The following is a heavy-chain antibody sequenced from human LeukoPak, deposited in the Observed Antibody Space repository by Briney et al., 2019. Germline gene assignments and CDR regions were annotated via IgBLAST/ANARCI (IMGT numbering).Heavy chain of an antibody. Sequence: PGGSLRLSCAASGFTFSSYGMHWVRQAPGKGLGWVAVIWYDGSNKCYADSVKGRFTISRDNSKNTLYLQMNSLRAEDTAVYYCAKERASGYFDYWGQGTLVTVSS. CDR3: AKERASGYFDY. J-gene: IGHJ4*02. CDR2: IWYDGSNK. CDR1: GFTFSSYG. V-gene: IGHV3-33*06.